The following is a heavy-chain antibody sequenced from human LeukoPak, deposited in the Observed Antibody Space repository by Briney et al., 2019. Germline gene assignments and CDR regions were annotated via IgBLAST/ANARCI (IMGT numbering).Heavy chain of an antibody. D-gene: IGHD6-13*01. CDR3: ARDRFSSSWWYYFDY. Sequence: GASVKVSCKASGGTFSSYAISWVRQAPGQGLEWMGGIIPIFGTANYAQKFQGRVTITTDESTSTAYMELSCLRSEDTAVYYCARDRFSSSWWYYFDYWGQGTLVTVSS. V-gene: IGHV1-69*05. CDR2: IIPIFGTA. CDR1: GGTFSSYA. J-gene: IGHJ4*02.